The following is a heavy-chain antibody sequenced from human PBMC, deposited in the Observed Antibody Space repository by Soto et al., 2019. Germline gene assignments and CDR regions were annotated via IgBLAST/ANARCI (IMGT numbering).Heavy chain of an antibody. CDR3: AKDRPLRTSGYFFEY. J-gene: IGHJ4*02. CDR2: VSASGLNT. Sequence: EVQLLESGGKLVQPGGSLTLSCAASGFTFSTYAMAWVRQAPGKGLEWVSGVSASGLNTDYADPVKGRFYISRDHSKNRVVLPLYSLRAEDTALYYRAKDRPLRTSGYFFEYWGQGTPVAVSS. V-gene: IGHV3-23*01. CDR1: GFTFSTYA. D-gene: IGHD1-1*01.